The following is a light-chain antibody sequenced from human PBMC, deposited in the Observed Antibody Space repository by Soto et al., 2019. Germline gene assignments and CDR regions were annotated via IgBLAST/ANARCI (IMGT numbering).Light chain of an antibody. CDR3: QQYGSSPPWT. CDR2: GAS. CDR1: QSVSSSF. Sequence: EIVLTQSPGTLSLSPGERATLSCRASQSVSSSFLAWYQQKPGQAPRLLIYGASIRATGIPDRFSGSGSGKDFTLTISRLEPEDFAVYYCQQYGSSPPWTFGQGTKVEIK. V-gene: IGKV3-20*01. J-gene: IGKJ1*01.